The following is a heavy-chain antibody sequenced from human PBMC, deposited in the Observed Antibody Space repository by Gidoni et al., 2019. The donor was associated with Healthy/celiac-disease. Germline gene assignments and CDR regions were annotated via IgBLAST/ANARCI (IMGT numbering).Heavy chain of an antibody. CDR1: GGSIRSGSYY. V-gene: IGHV4-61*02. J-gene: IGHJ5*02. CDR3: AREPLSRYNWFDP. CDR2: IYTSGRT. Sequence: QVQLQESGPGLVKPSHTLSLTCTVSGGSIRSGSYYWSWIRPPAGKGLEWIGRIYTSGRTNSNPSLKSRVTISVDTSKNQCSLKLSSVTAADTAVDYCAREPLSRYNWFDPLGPGNPGHRLL.